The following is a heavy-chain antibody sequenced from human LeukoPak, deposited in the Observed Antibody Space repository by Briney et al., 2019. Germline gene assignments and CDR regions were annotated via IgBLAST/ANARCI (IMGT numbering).Heavy chain of an antibody. D-gene: IGHD2-15*01. CDR1: GFSFSAYW. CDR2: INPAGSET. V-gene: IGHV3-7*01. CDR3: ARFGYVAAVDV. Sequence: GGALRLSCAASGFSFSAYWMTGVRQAPGTGLEWVANINPAGSETYYVDPVRGRFSISRDNAKNWVYLQMNSLRAEDTAVYHCARFGYVAAVDVWGQGTPVTVSS. J-gene: IGHJ4*02.